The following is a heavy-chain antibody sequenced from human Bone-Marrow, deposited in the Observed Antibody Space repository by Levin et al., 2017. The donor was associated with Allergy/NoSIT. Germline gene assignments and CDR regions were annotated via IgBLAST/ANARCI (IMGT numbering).Heavy chain of an antibody. CDR2: ISKTGGST. V-gene: IGHV3-23*01. J-gene: IGHJ4*02. CDR1: GFTFSNYA. D-gene: IGHD3-22*01. Sequence: GGSLRLSCAASGFTFSNYAISWVRQAPGKGLEWVSTISKTGGSTFYADSVKGRFTISRDNSKNTLYLQMNSLRAEDTAVYHCAKSPYDSSGYYFGPADYWGQGTLVTVSS. CDR3: AKSPYDSSGYYFGPADY.